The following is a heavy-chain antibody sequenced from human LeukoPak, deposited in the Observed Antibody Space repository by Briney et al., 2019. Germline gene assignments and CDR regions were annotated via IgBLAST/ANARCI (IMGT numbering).Heavy chain of an antibody. D-gene: IGHD3-3*01. V-gene: IGHV7-4-1*02. Sequence: ASVTVSCKASGGTFSSYAISWVRQAPGQGLEWMGWINTNTGNPTFAQGFTGRFVFSLDTSVSTAYLQISSLKAEDTAVYYCARSTGSQNYDFWSGYPQHFDYWGQGTLVTVSS. CDR3: ARSTGSQNYDFWSGYPQHFDY. CDR1: GGTFSSYA. J-gene: IGHJ4*02. CDR2: INTNTGNP.